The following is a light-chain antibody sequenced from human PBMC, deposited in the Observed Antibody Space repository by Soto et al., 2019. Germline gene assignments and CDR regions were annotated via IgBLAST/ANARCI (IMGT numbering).Light chain of an antibody. CDR1: QTFGSY. Sequence: DIQMTQSPSSLSASVGDRVTITCRASQTFGSYLNWYQQKPGTAPKLLIYAASTLQSGVPSRFSGSGSGTEFTLTISSLQPEDFASYYCQQSYTTPYTFGQGTKLEI. V-gene: IGKV1-39*01. J-gene: IGKJ2*01. CDR2: AAS. CDR3: QQSYTTPYT.